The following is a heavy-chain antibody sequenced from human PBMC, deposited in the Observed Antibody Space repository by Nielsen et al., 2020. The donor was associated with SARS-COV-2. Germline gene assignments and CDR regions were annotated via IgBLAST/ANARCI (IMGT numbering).Heavy chain of an antibody. CDR1: GFTFSSYG. J-gene: IGHJ4*02. V-gene: IGHV3-30*18. Sequence: GESLKISCAASGFTFSSYGMHWVRQAPGKGLEWVAVISYDGSNKYYADSVKGRFTISRDNAKNSLYLQMNSLRDEDTAVYYCAKGDGYNQWFWGQGTLVTVSS. CDR2: ISYDGSNK. D-gene: IGHD5-24*01. CDR3: AKGDGYNQWF.